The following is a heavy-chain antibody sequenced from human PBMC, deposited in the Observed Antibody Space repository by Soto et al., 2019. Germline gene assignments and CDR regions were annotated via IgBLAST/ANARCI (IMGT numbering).Heavy chain of an antibody. CDR3: ARADYGDTKIYSFDH. D-gene: IGHD4-17*01. J-gene: IGHJ4*02. V-gene: IGHV1-18*01. CDR1: GYTFTEYG. CDR2: ISPYNGKT. Sequence: ASVKGSCKTSGYTFTEYGISWFRQAPGQGLEWMGWISPYNGKTNYIQEFQDRVTITTDTSSTTVYMDLRTLKSDDTAIYFCARADYGDTKIYSFDHWGQRTLVTVSS.